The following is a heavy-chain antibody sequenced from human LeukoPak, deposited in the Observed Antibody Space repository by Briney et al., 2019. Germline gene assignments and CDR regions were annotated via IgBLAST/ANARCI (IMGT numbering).Heavy chain of an antibody. CDR3: ARDRWELLSNSYHYCGLDV. CDR2: IDSSSTYI. CDR1: GFTFSSFT. J-gene: IGHJ6*02. Sequence: TGGSLRLSCAASGFTFSSFTINWVRQAPGKGLEWVSSIDSSSTYIYYADSVKGRFTISRDNAKNSLYLQMNSLRAEDTAVYYCARDRWELLSNSYHYCGLDVWGQGTTVTVSS. V-gene: IGHV3-21*01. D-gene: IGHD2-15*01.